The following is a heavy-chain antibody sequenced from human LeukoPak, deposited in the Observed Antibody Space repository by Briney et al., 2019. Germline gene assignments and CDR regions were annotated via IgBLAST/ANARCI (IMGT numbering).Heavy chain of an antibody. CDR1: GFHFGDYA. CDR3: TRWDSSSWYDAFDI. V-gene: IGHV3-49*04. Sequence: GGSLELSCTASGFHFGDYAISWVRPASGKGLGWVGFIRSKAYGGTTEYAASVKGRFTISRDDSKSIAYLQMNSLKTEDTAVCYCTRWDSSSWYDAFDIWGQGTMVTVSS. CDR2: IRSKAYGGTT. J-gene: IGHJ3*02. D-gene: IGHD6-13*01.